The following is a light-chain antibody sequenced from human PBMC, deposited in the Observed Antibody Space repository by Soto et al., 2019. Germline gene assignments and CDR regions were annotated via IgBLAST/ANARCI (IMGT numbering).Light chain of an antibody. CDR2: DAS. V-gene: IGKV3-11*01. CDR3: QQRSDWPLT. J-gene: IGKJ1*01. CDR1: QSVSSY. Sequence: EIVLTQSPATLSLSPGERATLSCRASQSVSSYFAWYQQKPGQAPRLLIYDASSRATGIPARFSGSGSGTDFTLPISSLEPEDFAVYYCQQRSDWPLTFCQGTKVEIK.